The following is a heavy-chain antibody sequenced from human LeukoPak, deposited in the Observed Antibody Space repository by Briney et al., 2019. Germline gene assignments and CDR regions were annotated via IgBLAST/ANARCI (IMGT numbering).Heavy chain of an antibody. D-gene: IGHD4-17*01. Sequence: PSETLALTCTVSGGSISSSSYYWGWIRQPPGKGLEWIGSIYYSGSTYYNPSLKGRVTISVDTSKNQFSLKLSSVTAADTAVYYCARDTTVTIPLFDYWGQGTLVTVSS. J-gene: IGHJ4*02. V-gene: IGHV4-39*07. CDR2: IYYSGST. CDR3: ARDTTVTIPLFDY. CDR1: GGSISSSSYY.